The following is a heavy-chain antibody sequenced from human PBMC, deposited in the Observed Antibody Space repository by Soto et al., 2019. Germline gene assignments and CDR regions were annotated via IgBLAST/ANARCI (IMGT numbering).Heavy chain of an antibody. V-gene: IGHV3-20*04. J-gene: IGHJ6*02. CDR1: RFSFDDYA. Sequence: EVQLVESGGGVVRPGGSLRLSCAASRFSFDDYAMTWVRQAPGKGLEWVSGISWNGGDTDYADSVKGRFTISRDNAKNSRFLQMNSLRAEDTALYYCSRLPGHRSGRLNYYGMDVWGQGTTVTVSS. D-gene: IGHD6-19*01. CDR3: SRLPGHRSGRLNYYGMDV. CDR2: ISWNGGDT.